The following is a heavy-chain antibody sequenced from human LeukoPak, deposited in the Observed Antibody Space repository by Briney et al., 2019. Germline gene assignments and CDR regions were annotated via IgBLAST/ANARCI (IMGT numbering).Heavy chain of an antibody. J-gene: IGHJ6*02. V-gene: IGHV3-13*04. CDR1: GFTFSSFD. D-gene: IGHD2-2*01. Sequence: PGGSLRLSCAASGFTFSSFDMHWVRQPTGKGLEWVSCIGSGGSINYYASLMGGLTASRENAKNSLYLKMNSLRSGDTAVYFCARGHCSSSNSCPTGDDYYYGMDVWVQGTTVTVSS. CDR3: ARGHCSSSNSCPTGDDYYYGMDV. CDR2: IGSGGSI.